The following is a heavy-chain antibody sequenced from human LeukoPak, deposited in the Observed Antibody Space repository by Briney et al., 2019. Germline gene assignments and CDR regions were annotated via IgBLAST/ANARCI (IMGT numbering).Heavy chain of an antibody. CDR2: INPNSGGT. Sequence: ASVKVSCKASGYTFTGYYMHWARQAPGQGLEWMGWINPNSGGTNYAQKFQGRVTMTRDTSISTAYMELSRLRSDDTAVYYCARDKLVGATTGKDYWGQGTLVTVSS. D-gene: IGHD1-26*01. J-gene: IGHJ4*02. V-gene: IGHV1-2*02. CDR3: ARDKLVGATTGKDY. CDR1: GYTFTGYY.